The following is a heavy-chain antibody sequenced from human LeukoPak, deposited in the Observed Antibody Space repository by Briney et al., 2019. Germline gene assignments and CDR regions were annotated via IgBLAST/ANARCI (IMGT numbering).Heavy chain of an antibody. D-gene: IGHD6-13*01. Sequence: SVKVSCKASGYTFSSYAISWVRQAPGQGLEWMGGIIPIFGTANYAQKFQGRVTITTDESTSTAYMELSSLRSEDTAVYYCARGAAAGTDPFDYWGQGTLVTVSS. CDR1: GYTFSSYA. J-gene: IGHJ4*02. CDR2: IIPIFGTA. CDR3: ARGAAAGTDPFDY. V-gene: IGHV1-69*05.